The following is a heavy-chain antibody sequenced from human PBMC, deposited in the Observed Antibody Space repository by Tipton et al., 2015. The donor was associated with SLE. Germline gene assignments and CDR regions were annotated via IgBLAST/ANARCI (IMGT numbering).Heavy chain of an antibody. CDR2: IYTSGIT. V-gene: IGHV4-61*02. D-gene: IGHD3-10*01. J-gene: IGHJ5*02. CDR3: ARVKGSGKRNWFDP. CDR1: GGSISSSSYY. Sequence: TLSLTCTVSGGSISSSSYYWSWIRQPAGKRLEWIGRIYTSGITNYNPSLKSRVTMSVDTSKNQFSLKLSSVTAADTAVYYCARVKGSGKRNWFDPWGQGILVTVSS.